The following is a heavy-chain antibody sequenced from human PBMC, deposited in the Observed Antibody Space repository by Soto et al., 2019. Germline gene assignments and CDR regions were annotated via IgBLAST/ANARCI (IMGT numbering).Heavy chain of an antibody. J-gene: IGHJ5*02. V-gene: IGHV1-69*15. D-gene: IGHD2-15*01. CDR3: AKDGGREGYFGNWFDP. Sequence: QVQLVQSGAEVKKPGSSVKVSCKASGGTFSNYAITWVRQAPGQGLEWLGRIIPIFGTTDYAQKFQGRVTITADESTTTAYMGLSSLRSVDTAVYYCAKDGGREGYFGNWFDPWGQGTLVTVSS. CDR1: GGTFSNYA. CDR2: IIPIFGTT.